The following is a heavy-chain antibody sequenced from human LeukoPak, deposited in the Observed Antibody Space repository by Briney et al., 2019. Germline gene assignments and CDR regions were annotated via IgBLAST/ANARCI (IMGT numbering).Heavy chain of an antibody. V-gene: IGHV4-39*01. Sequence: SETLSLTCTVSGGSISRSSYYWGWIRQPPGKGVEWIGSIYYSGSTYYNPSLKSRVTISVDTSKNQFSLKLSSVTAADTDVYYCARVIDYYDSSGYYYAFYYWGQGTLVSVSS. D-gene: IGHD3-22*01. CDR1: GGSISRSSYY. CDR3: ARVIDYYDSSGYYYAFYY. CDR2: IYYSGST. J-gene: IGHJ4*02.